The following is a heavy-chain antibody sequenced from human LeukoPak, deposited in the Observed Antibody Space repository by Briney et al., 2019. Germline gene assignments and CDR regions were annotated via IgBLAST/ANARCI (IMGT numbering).Heavy chain of an antibody. V-gene: IGHV4-4*02. Sequence: SGTLSLTCAVSGDSISSNYCWRWVRQLPGKGLEWIGEVYRRGSTSYNPSLKSRVIISIDKSKNQYSLNLNSVTAADTAMYYCGRHAYGDSSAAFDIWGQGTMVIVSS. CDR1: GDSISSNYC. J-gene: IGHJ3*02. CDR3: GRHAYGDSSAAFDI. CDR2: VYRRGST. D-gene: IGHD4-17*01.